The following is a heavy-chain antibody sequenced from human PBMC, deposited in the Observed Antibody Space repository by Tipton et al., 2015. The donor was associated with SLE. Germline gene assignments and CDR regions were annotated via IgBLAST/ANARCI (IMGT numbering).Heavy chain of an antibody. CDR1: GISISSGGYY. V-gene: IGHV4-31*03. Sequence: TLSLTCRVSGISISSGGYYWSWVRQHPGKDLEWIGNIYYSGNTNYNPSLESRLTISVDTSKNQLTLRLTSLTAADTAVYYCAREGPNLIGVPGTGYFRDWGQGTLVTVSS. J-gene: IGHJ1*01. CDR2: IYYSGNT. CDR3: AREGPNLIGVPGTGYFRD. D-gene: IGHD1-1*01.